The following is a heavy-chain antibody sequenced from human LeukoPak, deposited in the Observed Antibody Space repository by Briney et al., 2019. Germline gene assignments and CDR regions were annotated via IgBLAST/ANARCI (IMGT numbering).Heavy chain of an antibody. J-gene: IGHJ4*02. CDR1: GFIVSTTY. CDR2: IYSGGST. V-gene: IGHV3-66*01. CDR3: ARNHGSGWYYFDY. Sequence: GGSLRLSCAASGFIVSTTYMSWVRQAPGKGLEWVSVIYSGGSTYYADSVKGRFTISRDSSKNTLYLQMNSLRAEDTAVYYCARNHGSGWYYFDYWGQGTLVTVSS. D-gene: IGHD6-19*01.